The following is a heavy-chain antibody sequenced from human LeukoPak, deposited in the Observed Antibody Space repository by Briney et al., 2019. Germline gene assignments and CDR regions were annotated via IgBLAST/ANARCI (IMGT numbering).Heavy chain of an antibody. CDR1: GFTFSSYG. CDR3: ARDSNTWSMTDY. D-gene: IGHD6-13*01. J-gene: IGHJ4*02. V-gene: IGHV3-30*02. CDR2: IRYDGSNK. Sequence: GGSLRLSCAASGFTFSSYGMHWVRQAPGKGLEWVAFIRYDGSNKYYADSVKGRFTISRDNAKNSLYLQMNSLRAEDTAVYYCARDSNTWSMTDYWGQGTLVTVSS.